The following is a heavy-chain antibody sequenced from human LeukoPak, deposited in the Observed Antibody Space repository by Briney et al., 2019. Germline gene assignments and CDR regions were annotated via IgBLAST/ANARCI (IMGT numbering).Heavy chain of an antibody. D-gene: IGHD2-2*01. Sequence: PSETLSLTCAVSGGSITSYYWSWIRQPPGKGLEWIGYMYYSVRANYNPSLQSRVSISVDTSKNQFFLTLSSVTTADTAVYYCARRAIVVVPAAMGNNWFDPWGQGTLVTVSS. CDR1: GGSITSYY. V-gene: IGHV4-59*01. CDR3: ARRAIVVVPAAMGNNWFDP. CDR2: MYYSVRA. J-gene: IGHJ5*02.